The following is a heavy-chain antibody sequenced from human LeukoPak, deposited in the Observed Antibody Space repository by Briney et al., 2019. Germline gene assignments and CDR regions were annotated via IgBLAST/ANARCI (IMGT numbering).Heavy chain of an antibody. CDR3: AKDQGSSSWYPGY. J-gene: IGHJ4*02. CDR1: GGSISSSNW. D-gene: IGHD6-13*01. V-gene: IGHV4-4*02. Sequence: PSGTLSLTCAVSGGSISSSNWWSWFRQPPGKGLEWIGEIYHSGSTNYNPSLKSRVTISVDKSKTQFSLKLSSVTAADTAVYYCAKDQGSSSWYPGYWGQGTLVTVSP. CDR2: IYHSGST.